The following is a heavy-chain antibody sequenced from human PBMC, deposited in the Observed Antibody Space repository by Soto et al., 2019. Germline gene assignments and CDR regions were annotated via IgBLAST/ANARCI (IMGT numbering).Heavy chain of an antibody. CDR1: GFCFSNYA. CDR3: AKGMEHTAFGADTLFDF. V-gene: IGHV3-23*01. Sequence: GGTLRLSCATSGFCFSNYAMNWVRMAQGKGLEWVSLISGSASATHYADSVKGRFTISRDNSKRTVYLQLNSLRAEDTAVYYCAKGMEHTAFGADTLFDFWGRGTLVTVSS. D-gene: IGHD3-16*01. CDR2: ISGSASAT. J-gene: IGHJ4*02.